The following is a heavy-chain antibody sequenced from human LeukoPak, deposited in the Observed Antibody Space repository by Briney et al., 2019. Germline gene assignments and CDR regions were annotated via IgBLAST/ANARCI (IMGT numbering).Heavy chain of an antibody. D-gene: IGHD3-3*01. Sequence: GASVKVSCKASGGTFSSYTISWVRQAPGQGLEWMGRIIPILGIANYAQKFQGRVTITADKSTSTAYMELSSLRSEDTAVYYCAMAAESGFWSGECFYWGQGTLVTVSS. CDR2: IIPILGIA. J-gene: IGHJ4*02. CDR3: AMAAESGFWSGECFY. V-gene: IGHV1-69*02. CDR1: GGTFSSYT.